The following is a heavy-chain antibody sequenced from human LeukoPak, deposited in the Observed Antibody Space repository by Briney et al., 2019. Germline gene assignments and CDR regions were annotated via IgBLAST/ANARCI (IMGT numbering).Heavy chain of an antibody. CDR3: AKDIRGSTSWYGLDY. Sequence: GGSLRLSCAASGFTFDDYAMHWVRQAPGKGLEWVSLISWDGGSTHYADSVKGRFTISRDNSKNSLYLQMDSLRAEDTALYYCAKDIRGSTSWYGLDYWGQGTLVTVSS. D-gene: IGHD6-13*01. V-gene: IGHV3-43D*03. CDR1: GFTFDDYA. CDR2: ISWDGGST. J-gene: IGHJ4*02.